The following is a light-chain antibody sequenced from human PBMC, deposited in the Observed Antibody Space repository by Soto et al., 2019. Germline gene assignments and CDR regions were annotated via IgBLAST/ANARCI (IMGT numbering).Light chain of an antibody. Sequence: EIVLTQSPGTLSLSPGERATLSCRASQSVSSSYLAWYQQKPGQAPRLLIYGASSRATGIPDRFSGSGSGTDFTLTISRLEPEDFEVYYCQQYGSSWLTFGGGTKVELK. J-gene: IGKJ4*01. CDR2: GAS. CDR3: QQYGSSWLT. CDR1: QSVSSSY. V-gene: IGKV3-20*01.